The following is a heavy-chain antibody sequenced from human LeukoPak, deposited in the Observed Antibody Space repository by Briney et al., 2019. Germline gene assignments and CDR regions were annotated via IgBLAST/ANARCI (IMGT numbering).Heavy chain of an antibody. D-gene: IGHD3-3*01. V-gene: IGHV3-74*01. J-gene: IGHJ4*02. CDR2: IKGDGIST. Sequence: GGSLRLSCAASGFDFSSNWMHWVRHAPGQGLVWVSRIKGDGISTNYADSVKGRFTISRDIAKNTLYLQMNSLRAEDTGVYYCAKDLYWSIDYWGRGTLVTVSS. CDR1: GFDFSSNW. CDR3: AKDLYWSIDY.